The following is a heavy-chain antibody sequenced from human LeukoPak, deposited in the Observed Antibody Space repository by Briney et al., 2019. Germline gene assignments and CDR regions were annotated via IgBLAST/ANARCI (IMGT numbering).Heavy chain of an antibody. V-gene: IGHV5-51*01. CDR1: GYTFTRFW. Sequence: KGGEPLKISCEASGYTFTRFWIGWVRQLPGKGLEWMGIIYPGDSDTRYSPSFQGHVTISADKSVSTAYLQWSSLKAADSAMYYCAIRVVGGRYGAGAFDVWGQGTMVTVSS. CDR3: AIRVVGGRYGAGAFDV. CDR2: IYPGDSDT. J-gene: IGHJ3*01. D-gene: IGHD1-26*01.